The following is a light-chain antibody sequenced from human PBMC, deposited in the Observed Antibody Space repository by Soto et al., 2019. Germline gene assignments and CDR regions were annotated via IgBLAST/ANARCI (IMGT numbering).Light chain of an antibody. CDR3: KSYAGSNTYV. CDR2: EVV. CDR1: KSDIGVYDF. J-gene: IGLJ7*01. V-gene: IGLV2-8*01. Sequence: QSVLTQPPSASGSPGQSVTISCTGTKSDIGVYDFVFWYQHHPGKAPRLIIYEVVQRPSGVPDRFSGSKSGNTASLTVSGLQAADEADYFCKSYAGSNTYVFGSGTQLTVL.